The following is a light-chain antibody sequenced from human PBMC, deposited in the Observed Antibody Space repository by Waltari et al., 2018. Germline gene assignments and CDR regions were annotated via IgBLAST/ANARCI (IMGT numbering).Light chain of an antibody. Sequence: QSALTQPASVSGSPGQSITISCTGTNSAVGFYNYVSWYQQHPGKAPKLLIYDVSVRPSGVSNRFSGSKSGNTASLTISGLQAGDEADYYCNSYTGSSSWVFGGGTRLTVL. V-gene: IGLV2-14*03. CDR2: DVS. CDR3: NSYTGSSSWV. CDR1: NSAVGFYNY. J-gene: IGLJ3*02.